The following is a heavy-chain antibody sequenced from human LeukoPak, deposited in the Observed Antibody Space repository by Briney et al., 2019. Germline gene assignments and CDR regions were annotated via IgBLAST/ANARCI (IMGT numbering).Heavy chain of an antibody. V-gene: IGHV3-23*01. CDR1: GFTFSSYA. Sequence: GGSLRLSCAASGFTFSSYAMSWVRQAPGKGLEWVSAISGGGGSTYYADSVKGRFTISRDNSKNTLYLQMNSLRAEDTAVYYCAKVPYYDILTGTYYFDYWGQGTLVTVSS. J-gene: IGHJ4*02. CDR3: AKVPYYDILTGTYYFDY. CDR2: ISGGGGST. D-gene: IGHD3-9*01.